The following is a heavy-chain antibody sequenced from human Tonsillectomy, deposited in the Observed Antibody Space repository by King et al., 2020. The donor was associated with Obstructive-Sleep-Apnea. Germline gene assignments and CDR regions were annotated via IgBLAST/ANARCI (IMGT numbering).Heavy chain of an antibody. CDR2: IRSKAYGGTT. V-gene: IGHV3-49*03. CDR1: GFTFGDYA. D-gene: IGHD2/OR15-2a*01. J-gene: IGHJ3*02. Sequence: VQLVESGGGLVQPGRSLRLSCTASGFTFGDYAMSWFRQAPGKGLAWVGFIRSKAYGGTTEYASSVKGSFTISRDDSKSIAYLQMNSLKTEDTAVYYCTREYYAHAFDIWGQGTMVTVSS. CDR3: TREYYAHAFDI.